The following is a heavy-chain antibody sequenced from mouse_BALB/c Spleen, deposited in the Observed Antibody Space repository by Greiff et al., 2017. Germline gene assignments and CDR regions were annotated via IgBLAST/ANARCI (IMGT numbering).Heavy chain of an antibody. V-gene: IGHV5-6-3*01. CDR1: GFTFSSYG. CDR3: AREKYGNYFDY. Sequence: EVQRVESGGGLVQPGGSLKLSCAASGFTFSSYGMSWVRQTPDKRLELVATINSNGGSTYYPDSVKGRFTISRDNAKNTLYLQMSSLKSEDTAMYYCAREKYGNYFDYWGQGTTLTVSS. CDR2: INSNGGST. J-gene: IGHJ2*01. D-gene: IGHD2-10*02.